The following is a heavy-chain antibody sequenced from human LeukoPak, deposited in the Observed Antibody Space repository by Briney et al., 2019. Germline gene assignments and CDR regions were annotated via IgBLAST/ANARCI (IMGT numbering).Heavy chain of an antibody. CDR1: GFTFSSYA. D-gene: IGHD4-11*01. V-gene: IGHV3-23*01. Sequence: GGSLRLSCAASGFTFSSYAMSWVRQAPGKGLKWVSTINDNGAGTYYADSVKGRFTISRDNAKNSLYLQMNSLRAEDTAVYYCARGGPFYDYNNWGQGTLVTVSS. CDR3: ARGGPFYDYNN. J-gene: IGHJ4*02. CDR2: INDNGAGT.